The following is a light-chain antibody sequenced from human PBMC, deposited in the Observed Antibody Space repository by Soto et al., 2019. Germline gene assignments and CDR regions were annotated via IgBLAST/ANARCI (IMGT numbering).Light chain of an antibody. V-gene: IGLV7-46*01. CDR3: LLYYDGARV. Sequence: QTVVTQEPSLTVSPGGTVTLTCDSSTGPVTSGHFPYWFQQKPGQAPRTLIYDTTQRHSSTPARFSGSLLGVKAALTLSGAQPEDEAEYYCLLYYDGARVFGGGTKLTVL. CDR2: DTT. CDR1: TGPVTSGHF. J-gene: IGLJ2*01.